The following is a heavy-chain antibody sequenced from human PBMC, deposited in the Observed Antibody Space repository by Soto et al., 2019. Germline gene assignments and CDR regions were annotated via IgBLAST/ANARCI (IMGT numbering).Heavy chain of an antibody. CDR3: ARVTLPSTLFGVGRDWYFDL. CDR1: GASFSSYY. Sequence: QLQLQESGPGLVQPSETLSLTCTVSGASFSSYYWSWIRQPPGKGLEWIGYIYYSGSTNYNPSLKSRVTISIDTSNNHFSLKLSSVTAADTAMYYCARVTLPSTLFGVGRDWYFDLWGRGTLVTVSS. J-gene: IGHJ2*01. CDR2: IYYSGST. D-gene: IGHD3-3*01. V-gene: IGHV4-59*01.